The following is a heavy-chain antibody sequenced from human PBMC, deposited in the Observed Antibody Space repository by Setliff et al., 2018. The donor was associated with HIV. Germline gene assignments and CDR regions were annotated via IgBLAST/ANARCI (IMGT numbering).Heavy chain of an antibody. CDR2: INHSGST. CDR3: ARGDGTKYYYYYMDV. V-gene: IGHV4-34*01. Sequence: PSETRSLTCTVSGGSISSYYWSWIRQPPGKGLEWIGEINHSGSTDYNPSLKSRVTISVDTSKNQFSLKLSSVTAADTAVYYCARGDGTKYYYYYMDVWGKGTTVTVSS. D-gene: IGHD1-7*01. J-gene: IGHJ6*03. CDR1: GGSISSYY.